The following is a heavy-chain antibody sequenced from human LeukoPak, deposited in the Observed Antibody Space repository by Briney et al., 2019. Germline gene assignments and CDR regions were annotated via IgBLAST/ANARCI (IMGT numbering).Heavy chain of an antibody. CDR3: AKTQQLTLDY. V-gene: IGHV3-7*01. CDR1: GFTFSNYW. J-gene: IGHJ4*02. Sequence: GGSLRLSCAASGFTFSNYWMSWVRQAPGKGLEWVANIKQDGSEKYYVESVKGRFTISRDNAKNSVYLQMNSLRAEDTAVYYCAKTQQLTLDYWGQGTLVTVSS. CDR2: IKQDGSEK. D-gene: IGHD6-13*01.